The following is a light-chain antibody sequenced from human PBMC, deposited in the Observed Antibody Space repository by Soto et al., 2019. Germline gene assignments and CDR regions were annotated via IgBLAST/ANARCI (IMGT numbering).Light chain of an antibody. V-gene: IGKV3-20*01. CDR3: QQYGISPPNT. CDR1: QSFGSTY. Sequence: EVVLTQSPGTLSLSPGERATISCRDSQSFGSTYLAWYQQKPGQAPRLLIYAASSRATGVPERFSGSGSWTDFTLTISRLEPEDFAVYYCQQYGISPPNTFGQGTRLEIK. J-gene: IGKJ5*01. CDR2: AAS.